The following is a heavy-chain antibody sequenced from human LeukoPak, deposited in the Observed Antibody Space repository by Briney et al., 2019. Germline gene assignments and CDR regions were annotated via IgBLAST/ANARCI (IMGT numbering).Heavy chain of an antibody. J-gene: IGHJ6*02. CDR2: INPNSGGT. V-gene: IGHV1-2*02. Sequence: ASVKVSCKASGYTFTGYYMHWVRQATGQGLDWMGWINPNSGGTNYAQKFQGRVTMTRDTSISTAYMELSRLRSDDTAVYYCARGVAVAGIFYYYYYGMDVWGQGTTVTVSS. CDR3: ARGVAVAGIFYYYYYGMDV. D-gene: IGHD6-19*01. CDR1: GYTFTGYY.